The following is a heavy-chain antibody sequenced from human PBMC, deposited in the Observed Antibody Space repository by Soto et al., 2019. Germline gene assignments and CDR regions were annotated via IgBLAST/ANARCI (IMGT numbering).Heavy chain of an antibody. CDR1: GGSFNNYA. CDR2: IIPIFGTT. V-gene: IGHV1-69*13. Sequence: ASVKVSCKAAGGSFNNYAIIWVRQAPGQGLEWMGGIIPIFGTTYYAQKFQGRVTITADESTSTAYMELSSLTSEDTALYYCARGHSSLFGAYWGQGTLVTVSS. D-gene: IGHD3-10*02. J-gene: IGHJ4*02. CDR3: ARGHSSLFGAY.